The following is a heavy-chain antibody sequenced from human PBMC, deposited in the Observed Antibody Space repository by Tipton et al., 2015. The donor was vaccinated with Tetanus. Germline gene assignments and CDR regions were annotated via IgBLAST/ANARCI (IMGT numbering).Heavy chain of an antibody. CDR2: IRTKTNSYAT. CDR3: ARGTSRIVYYFDY. D-gene: IGHD2-21*01. Sequence: SLRLSCAASGFSFGGSAIHWVRQASGKGLEWVGRIRTKTNSYATEYAASVKGRFTIARDDSKTTAYLHMNSLTIEDAAVYYCARGTSRIVYYFDYWGQGTLVTVSS. CDR1: GFSFGGSA. V-gene: IGHV3-73*01. J-gene: IGHJ4*02.